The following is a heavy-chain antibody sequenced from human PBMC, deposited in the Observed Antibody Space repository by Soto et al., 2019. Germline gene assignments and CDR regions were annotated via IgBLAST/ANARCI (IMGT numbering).Heavy chain of an antibody. CDR3: ARDLFGGYCLDY. D-gene: IGHD5-12*01. Sequence: SETLSLTCTVSGCSINNNFWGWIRQPPGKGLEWIGYVYYDGHTDYNPSLESRVTIAVDTSKNQFSLRLTSVTAADTAVYYCARDLFGGYCLDYWGQGALVTVS. CDR1: GCSINNNF. CDR2: VYYDGHT. J-gene: IGHJ4*02. V-gene: IGHV4-59*01.